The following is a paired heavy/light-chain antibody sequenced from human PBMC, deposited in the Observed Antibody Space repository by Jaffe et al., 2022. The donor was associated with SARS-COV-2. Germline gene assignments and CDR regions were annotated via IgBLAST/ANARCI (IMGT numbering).Heavy chain of an antibody. Sequence: EVQLVESGGGLVQPGGSLRLSCAASGFTFNSYWMHWVRQAPGKGLVWVSRIINDGSGTTYADSVKGRFTISRDNAKNTLYLQMNSLRAEDTAVYYCARGYGWIAAPGTTSAFDMWGQGTMVTVSS. CDR2: IINDGSGT. D-gene: IGHD6-13*01. CDR3: ARGYGWIAAPGTTSAFDM. CDR1: GFTFNSYW. J-gene: IGHJ3*02. V-gene: IGHV3-74*01.
Light chain of an antibody. CDR3: CSYAGSSTFV. V-gene: IGLV2-23*01. Sequence: QSALTQPASVSGSPGQSITISCTGTSTDVGSYNLVSWYQQHPGKAPKFMIYEGNKRPSGVSNRFSGSKSGNTASLTISGLQAEDEADYYCCSYAGSSTFVFGTGTKVTVL. J-gene: IGLJ1*01. CDR1: STDVGSYNL. CDR2: EGN.